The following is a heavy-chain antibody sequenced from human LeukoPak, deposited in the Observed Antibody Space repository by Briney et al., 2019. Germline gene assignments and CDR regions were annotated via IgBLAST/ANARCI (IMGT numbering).Heavy chain of an antibody. J-gene: IGHJ1*01. D-gene: IGHD6-6*01. Sequence: GSLRLSCAASGFTFSSYWMHWVLRAPGKGLVWVSRIKSDGSTNYADSVKGRFTISRDNAKNTVSLQMNSLRAEDTGVYYCARAPSDFRHWCQGTVVTVSS. CDR3: ARAPSDFRH. V-gene: IGHV3-74*01. CDR1: GFTFSSYW. CDR2: IKSDGST.